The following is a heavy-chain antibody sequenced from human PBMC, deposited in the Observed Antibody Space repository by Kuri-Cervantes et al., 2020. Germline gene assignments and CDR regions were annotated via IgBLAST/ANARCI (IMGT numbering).Heavy chain of an antibody. V-gene: IGHV3-30-3*01. CDR3: ARWSGELIDY. CDR1: GFTFSSYA. CDR2: ISYDGSNK. D-gene: IGHD1-26*01. Sequence: GESLKISCAASGFTFSSYAMHWVRQAPGKGLEWVAAISYDGSNKYYADSVKGRFTISRDNSKNTLYLQTNSLRAEDTAVYYCARWSGELIDYWGQGTLVTVSS. J-gene: IGHJ4*02.